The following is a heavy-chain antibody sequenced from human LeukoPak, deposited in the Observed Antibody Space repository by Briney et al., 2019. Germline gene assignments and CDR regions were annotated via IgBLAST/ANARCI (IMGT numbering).Heavy chain of an antibody. CDR3: ARQRGSGSSSPDFDY. J-gene: IGHJ4*02. V-gene: IGHV4-34*01. CDR1: GRSFSGYY. Sequence: SETLSLTCAVYGRSFSGYYWSWIRQPPGKGLEWIGEINHSGSTNYNPSLKSRVTISVDTSKNQFSLKLSSVTAADTAVYYCARQRGSGSSSPDFDYWGQGTLVTVSS. D-gene: IGHD3-10*01. CDR2: INHSGST.